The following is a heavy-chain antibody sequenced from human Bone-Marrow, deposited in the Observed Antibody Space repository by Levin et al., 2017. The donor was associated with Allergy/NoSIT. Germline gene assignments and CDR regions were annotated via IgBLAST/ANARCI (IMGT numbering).Heavy chain of an antibody. Sequence: GESLKISCAASGFTFSNHGMSWVRQAPGKRLEWVSSISARADETFYADSVKGRFIISRDNPKNTLYLQMNSLRADDTALYYCAKIAVLGLWYFDYWGQGALVTVSS. CDR3: AKIAVLGLWYFDY. CDR2: ISARADET. V-gene: IGHV3-23*01. CDR1: GFTFSNHG. J-gene: IGHJ4*02. D-gene: IGHD2-21*01.